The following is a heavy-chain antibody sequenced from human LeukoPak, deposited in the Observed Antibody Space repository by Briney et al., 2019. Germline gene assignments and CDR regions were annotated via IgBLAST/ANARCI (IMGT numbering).Heavy chain of an antibody. Sequence: GGSLRLSCVASGFSFSTQRMHWVRQAPGKGLVWVSYINIDERITGYADSVKGRFTISRDNGKNTLYLQMNSLRAEDTAVYYCARGHSSSWTFDYWGQGTLVTAST. CDR2: INIDERIT. D-gene: IGHD6-13*01. J-gene: IGHJ4*02. V-gene: IGHV3-74*01. CDR1: GFSFSTQR. CDR3: ARGHSSSWTFDY.